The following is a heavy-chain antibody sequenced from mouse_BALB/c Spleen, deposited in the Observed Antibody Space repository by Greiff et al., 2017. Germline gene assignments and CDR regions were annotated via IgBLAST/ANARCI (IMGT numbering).Heavy chain of an antibody. CDR2: ISSGGSYT. V-gene: IGHV5-9-3*01. J-gene: IGHJ4*01. Sequence: EVHLVESGGGLVKPGGSLKLSCAVSGFTFSSYAMSWVRQTPEKRLEWVATISSGGSYTYYPDSVKGRFTISRDNAKNTLYLQMSSLRSEDTAMYYCATPGYYAMDYWGQGTSVTVSS. CDR3: ATPGYYAMDY. CDR1: GFTFSSYA.